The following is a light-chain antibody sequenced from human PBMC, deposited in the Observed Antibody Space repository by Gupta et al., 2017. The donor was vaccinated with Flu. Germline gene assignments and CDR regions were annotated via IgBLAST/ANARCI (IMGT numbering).Light chain of an antibody. Sequence: EIVLTQSPGILSMSPVDGVTLSCRASQSVSSTFLAWYQQKPGQAPKLLIYGASNRATGLPDRFSGGGSGTDFTLTISSRDPEDFAVYYCQQDQSSPQTFGEGTKVEI. CDR3: QQDQSSPQT. V-gene: IGKV3-20*01. CDR2: GAS. J-gene: IGKJ1*01. CDR1: QSVSSTF.